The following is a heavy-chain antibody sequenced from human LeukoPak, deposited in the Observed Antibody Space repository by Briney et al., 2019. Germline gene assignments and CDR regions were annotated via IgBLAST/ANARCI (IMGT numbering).Heavy chain of an antibody. CDR2: IYNSGST. J-gene: IGHJ4*02. CDR3: ARSAFLVTAPGLYYFDY. D-gene: IGHD6-13*01. V-gene: IGHV4-4*07. Sequence: SQTLSLTCTVSGGSISSYYWSWIRQPAGKGLEWIGHIYNSGSTNYHPSIKGRVTMSVATYKNQFSLHLSSVAAADTAVYYCARSAFLVTAPGLYYFDYWGQGTLVAVSS. CDR1: GGSISSYY.